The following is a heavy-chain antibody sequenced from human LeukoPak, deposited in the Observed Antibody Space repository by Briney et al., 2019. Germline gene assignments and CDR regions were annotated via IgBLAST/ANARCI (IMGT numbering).Heavy chain of an antibody. D-gene: IGHD2-15*01. J-gene: IGHJ5*02. CDR2: INAYNGNT. Sequence: ASVKVSCKASGYTLTSYGISWVRQAPGQGLEWMGLINAYNGNTNYAEKLQDRVTMTTDTPTSTAYMELRGLRSDDTAVYYCARSGTGYCRGGSCYKNWVDPWGQGTPVTVSS. CDR3: ARSGTGYCRGGSCYKNWVDP. CDR1: GYTLTSYG. V-gene: IGHV1-18*01.